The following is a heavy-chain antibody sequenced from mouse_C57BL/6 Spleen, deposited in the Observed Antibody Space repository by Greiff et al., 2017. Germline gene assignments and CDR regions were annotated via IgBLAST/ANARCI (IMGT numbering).Heavy chain of an antibody. J-gene: IGHJ4*01. Sequence: VKVVESGPELVKPGASVKISCKASGYAFSSSWMNWVKQRPGKGLEWIGRIYPGDGATNYNGKFKGKATLTADNSSSTAYMQLSSLTSEDSAVYYAARGDSSGYGGAMDYWGQGASVTVSS. CDR2: IYPGDGAT. CDR1: GYAFSSSW. CDR3: ARGDSSGYGGAMDY. V-gene: IGHV1-82*01. D-gene: IGHD3-2*02.